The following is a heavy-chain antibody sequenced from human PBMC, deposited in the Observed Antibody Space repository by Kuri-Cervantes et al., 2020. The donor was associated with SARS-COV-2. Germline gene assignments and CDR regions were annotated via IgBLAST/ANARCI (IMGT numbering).Heavy chain of an antibody. D-gene: IGHD3-3*01. V-gene: IGHV6-1*01. CDR1: GDSVSSNSAA. CDR2: TYYRSKWYN. Sequence: SCAISGDSVSSNSAAWNWIRQSPSRGLEWLGRTYYRSKWYNDYAVCVKSRVTINPDTAKIQFSLQLNSATPEDTVLCNCARVVFGVIMYASRMDVWGQGTTVTVSS. CDR3: ARVVFGVIMYASRMDV. J-gene: IGHJ6*02.